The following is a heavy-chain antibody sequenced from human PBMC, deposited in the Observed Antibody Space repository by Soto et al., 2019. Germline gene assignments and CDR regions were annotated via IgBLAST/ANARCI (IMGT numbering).Heavy chain of an antibody. V-gene: IGHV3-33*01. CDR3: ARDIGCGDYGNFDY. J-gene: IGHJ4*02. Sequence: GGSLRLSCAASGFTFSSYGMHWVRQAPGKGLEWVAVIWYDGSNKYYADSVKGRFTISRDNSKNTLYLQMNSLRAEDTAVYYCARDIGCGDYGNFDYWGQGTLVTVSS. CDR1: GFTFSSYG. CDR2: IWYDGSNK. D-gene: IGHD4-17*01.